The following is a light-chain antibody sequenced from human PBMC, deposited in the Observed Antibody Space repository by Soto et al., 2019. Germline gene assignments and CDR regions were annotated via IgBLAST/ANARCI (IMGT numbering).Light chain of an antibody. CDR1: SSNIGSNY. CDR2: DNY. J-gene: IGLJ2*01. V-gene: IGLV1-51*01. CDR3: ASWDTRLSVVL. Sequence: QSVLTQPPSVSAAPGQRVTISCSGSSSNIGSNYVSWYQQLPGTAPKLLIYDNYKRPSGIPDRFSGSTSGTSATLAIAGLQTGDEADYYCASWDTRLSVVLFGGGTKVTVL.